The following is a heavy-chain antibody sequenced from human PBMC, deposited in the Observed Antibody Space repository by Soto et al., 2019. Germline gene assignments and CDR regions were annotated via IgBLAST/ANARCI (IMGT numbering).Heavy chain of an antibody. V-gene: IGHV4-31*03. Sequence: SETLSLTCTVSGDSISSGVYYWSWIRQHPEKGLEWIGYIFYSGSTYYNPSLKSRVTISIDTSKNQFSLKLSSVTAADTAVYYCARNLYTTTEGFYGMDVRGQGTTVTVSS. J-gene: IGHJ6*02. CDR2: IFYSGST. CDR1: GDSISSGVYY. D-gene: IGHD1-1*01. CDR3: ARNLYTTTEGFYGMDV.